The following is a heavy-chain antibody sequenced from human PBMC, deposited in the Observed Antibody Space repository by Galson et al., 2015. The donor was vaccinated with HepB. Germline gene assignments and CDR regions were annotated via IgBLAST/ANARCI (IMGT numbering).Heavy chain of an antibody. CDR2: IIPIFGTA. D-gene: IGHD5-12*01. V-gene: IGHV1-69*13. CDR1: GGTFSSYA. J-gene: IGHJ6*02. Sequence: SVKVSCKASGGTFSSYAISWVRQAPGQGLEWMGGIIPIFGTANYAQKFQGRVTITADESTSTAYMELSSLRSEDTAVYYCARDPSARSGYDVYYYGMDVWGQGTTVTVSS. CDR3: ARDPSARSGYDVYYYGMDV.